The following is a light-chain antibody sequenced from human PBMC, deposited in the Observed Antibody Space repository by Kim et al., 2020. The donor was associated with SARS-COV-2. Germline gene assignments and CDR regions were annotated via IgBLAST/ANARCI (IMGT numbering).Light chain of an antibody. CDR2: GKN. Sequence: VALGQTVRITCQGDSLRSYYATWYQQKPGQAPILVIYGKNNRPSGIPDRFSVSSSGNTASLTITGTQAGDEADYYCNSRDSNNNVLFGGGTRLTDL. CDR3: NSRDSNNNVL. J-gene: IGLJ2*01. V-gene: IGLV3-19*01. CDR1: SLRSYY.